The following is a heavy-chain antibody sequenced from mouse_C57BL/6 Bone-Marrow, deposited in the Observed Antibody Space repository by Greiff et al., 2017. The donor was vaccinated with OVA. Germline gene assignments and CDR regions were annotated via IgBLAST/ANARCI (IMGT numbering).Heavy chain of an antibody. Sequence: VQLQQSGAELVRPGASVTLSCKASGYTFTDYEMHWVKQTPVHGLEWIGAIDPGTGGTAYNQKFKGKAILTADKSSSTAYMELRSLTSEDSAVYYCTRGYSNYYSMDNWGQGTSVTVSS. CDR3: TRGYSNYYSMDN. CDR1: GYTFTDYE. J-gene: IGHJ4*01. D-gene: IGHD2-5*01. CDR2: IDPGTGGT. V-gene: IGHV1-15*01.